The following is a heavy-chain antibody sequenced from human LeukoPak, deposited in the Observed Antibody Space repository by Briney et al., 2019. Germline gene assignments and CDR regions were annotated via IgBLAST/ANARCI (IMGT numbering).Heavy chain of an antibody. Sequence: SETLSLTCTVSGGSISTYHWSWIRRPPGKGLEWIAYIHASGPTNYNPPLKSRITISVDTSKNQFSLKLSSVTAADTAVYYCARHDAGIAARPFDNWGQGTLVTVSS. J-gene: IGHJ4*02. CDR2: IHASGPT. V-gene: IGHV4-4*09. D-gene: IGHD6-6*01. CDR1: GGSISTYH. CDR3: ARHDAGIAARPFDN.